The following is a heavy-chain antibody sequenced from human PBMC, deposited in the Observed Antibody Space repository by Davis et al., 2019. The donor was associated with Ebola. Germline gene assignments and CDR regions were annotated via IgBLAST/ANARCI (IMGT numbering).Heavy chain of an antibody. J-gene: IGHJ6*03. CDR2: INSRTGDT. Sequence: AASVKVSCKASGYTFTDYYMHWVRQAPGQGLEWMGRINSRTGDTNYAQKFQDWVTMTRDTSITTAYVELSGLTSDDTAIYYCARALSATYDYYMDVWGKGSAVTVSS. D-gene: IGHD2-15*01. CDR1: GYTFTDYY. V-gene: IGHV1-2*04. CDR3: ARALSATYDYYMDV.